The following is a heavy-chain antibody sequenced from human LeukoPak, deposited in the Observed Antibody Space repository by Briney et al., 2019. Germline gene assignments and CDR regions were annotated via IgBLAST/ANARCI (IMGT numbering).Heavy chain of an antibody. CDR1: GGTFSSYA. CDR2: IIPIFGTA. J-gene: IGHJ4*02. CDR3: ARDDPTGTTGQDY. Sequence: SVKVSCKASGGTFSSYAISWVRQAPGQGLEWMGGIIPIFGTANYAQKFQGRVTITTDESTSTAYMELSSLRSEDTAVYYCARDDPTGTTGQDYWGQGTLVTVSS. V-gene: IGHV1-69*05. D-gene: IGHD1-1*01.